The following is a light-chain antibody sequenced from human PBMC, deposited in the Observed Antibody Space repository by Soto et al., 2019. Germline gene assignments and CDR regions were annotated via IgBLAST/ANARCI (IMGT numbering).Light chain of an antibody. J-gene: IGKJ4*01. CDR1: RTIATY. V-gene: IGKV3-15*01. Sequence: EIVMTQSPAFVSASLGERVTLSCRASRTIATYLAWFQHRLGQPPRLLIFGASVRAPGVPPRFSGGGSGTEFTLTINSLRSEDFAVYFCQQYDAWPPGTFGGGTTVEI. CDR3: QQYDAWPPGT. CDR2: GAS.